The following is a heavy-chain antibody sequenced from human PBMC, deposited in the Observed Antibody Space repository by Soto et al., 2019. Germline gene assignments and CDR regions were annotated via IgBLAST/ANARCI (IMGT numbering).Heavy chain of an antibody. CDR1: GYIFTSYG. V-gene: IGHV1-18*01. CDR3: ARGRYGDY. J-gene: IGHJ4*02. CDR2: ISAHNGNT. Sequence: QAHLVQSGPEVKKPGASVKVSCKGSGYIFTSYGIAWVRQAPGQGLEWMGWISAHNGNTEYAQKFQGRVTVTRDTSTSTAHLELRSLRSDATALYYCARGRYGDYWGQGALVTVSS. D-gene: IGHD4-17*01.